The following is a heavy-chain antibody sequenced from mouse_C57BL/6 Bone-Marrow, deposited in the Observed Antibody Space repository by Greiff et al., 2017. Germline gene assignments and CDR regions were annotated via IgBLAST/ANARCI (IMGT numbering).Heavy chain of an antibody. V-gene: IGHV5-9-1*02. CDR1: GFTFSSYA. D-gene: IGHD3-2*02. CDR3: TREGQLRLRNPWFAY. CDR2: ISSGGDYI. J-gene: IGHJ3*01. Sequence: EVQRVESGEGLVKPGGSLKLSCAASGFTFSSYAMSWVRQTPEKRLEWVAYISSGGDYIYYADTVKGRFTISRDNARNTLYLQMSSLKSEDTAMYYCTREGQLRLRNPWFAYWGQGTLVTVSA.